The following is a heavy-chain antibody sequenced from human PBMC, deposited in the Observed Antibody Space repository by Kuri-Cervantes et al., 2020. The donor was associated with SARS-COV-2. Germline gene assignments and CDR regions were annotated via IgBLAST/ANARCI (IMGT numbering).Heavy chain of an antibody. CDR3: ALGYWGSGYPRYYYYMDV. D-gene: IGHD3-22*01. CDR1: GATFSTYG. V-gene: IGHV1-69*01. Sequence: SSVNETLKSSGATFSTYGCSWVRQAPGQGLEWMGGIIPFFGTPNYAQKFEGRVTITADESTSTAYMELSSLRSEDTAVYYCALGYWGSGYPRYYYYMDVWGKGTTVTVSS. CDR2: IIPFFGTP. J-gene: IGHJ6*03.